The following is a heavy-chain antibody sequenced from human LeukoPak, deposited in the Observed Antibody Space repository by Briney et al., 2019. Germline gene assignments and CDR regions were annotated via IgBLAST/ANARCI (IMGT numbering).Heavy chain of an antibody. Sequence: ASVKVSCKASGYTFTSYGISWVRQAPGQGLEWMGWISPYNGNTKYAQKLQGRVTMTTDTSTSTAYMELRSLRSDDTAVYYCARFDDYSDSRRGIDFWGQGTLVTVSS. D-gene: IGHD4-11*01. V-gene: IGHV1-18*01. CDR3: ARFDDYSDSRRGIDF. J-gene: IGHJ4*02. CDR1: GYTFTSYG. CDR2: ISPYNGNT.